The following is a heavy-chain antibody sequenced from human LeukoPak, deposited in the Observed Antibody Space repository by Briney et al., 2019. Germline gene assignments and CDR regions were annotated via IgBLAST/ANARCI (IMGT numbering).Heavy chain of an antibody. CDR1: GGSISSYY. V-gene: IGHV4-59*01. D-gene: IGHD1-1*01. CDR2: IYYSGST. J-gene: IGHJ6*04. Sequence: SETLSLTCTVSGGSISSYYWSWIRQPPGKGLEWIGYIYYSGSTNYNPSLKSRVTISVDTSKNQFSLKLSSVTAADTAVYYCVRGGGRTATGNNYGMDVWGKGTTVTVSS. CDR3: VRGGGRTATGNNYGMDV.